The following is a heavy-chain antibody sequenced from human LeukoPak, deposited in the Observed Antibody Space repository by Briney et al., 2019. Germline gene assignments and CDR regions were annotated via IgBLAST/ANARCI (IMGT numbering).Heavy chain of an antibody. J-gene: IGHJ4*02. Sequence: GGSLRLSCAASGFTFSGYSMNWVRQAPGKGLEWVSYISSSSSTIYYADSVKGRFTISRDNSKNTLYLQMNSLRAEDTAVYYCARGAAAADFDYWGQGTLVTVSS. V-gene: IGHV3-48*01. CDR3: ARGAAAADFDY. CDR2: ISSSSSTI. D-gene: IGHD6-13*01. CDR1: GFTFSGYS.